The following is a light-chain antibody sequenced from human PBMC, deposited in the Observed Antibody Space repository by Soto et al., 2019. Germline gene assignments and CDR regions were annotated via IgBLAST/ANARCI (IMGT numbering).Light chain of an antibody. CDR2: DVD. CDR3: SSYTISTTHVV. Sequence: QSVLTQPASVSGSPGQSITISCTGTSSDVANYNYVSWYQQHPGKAPQLMIYDVDNRPSGVSSRFSGSKSGNTASLTISGLQAEDEADYFCSSYTISTTHVVFGGGTKLTVL. J-gene: IGLJ2*01. V-gene: IGLV2-14*01. CDR1: SSDVANYNY.